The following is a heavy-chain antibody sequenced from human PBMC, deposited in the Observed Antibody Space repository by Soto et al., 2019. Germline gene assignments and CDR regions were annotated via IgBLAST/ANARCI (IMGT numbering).Heavy chain of an antibody. CDR3: ARGITMVRGVILVYYYMDV. J-gene: IGHJ6*03. V-gene: IGHV3-48*01. D-gene: IGHD3-10*01. Sequence: VQLVESGGGLVQPGGSLRLSCAASGFTFSSYSMNWVRQAPGKGLEWVSYISSSSSTIYYADSVKGRFTISRDNAKNSLYLQMNSLRAEDTAVYYCARGITMVRGVILVYYYMDVWGKGTTVTVSS. CDR1: GFTFSSYS. CDR2: ISSSSSTI.